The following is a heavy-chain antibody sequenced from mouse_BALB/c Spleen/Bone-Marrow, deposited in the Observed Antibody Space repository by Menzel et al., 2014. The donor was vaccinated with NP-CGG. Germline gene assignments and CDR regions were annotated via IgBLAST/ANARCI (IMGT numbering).Heavy chain of an antibody. CDR3: AREGGDYADVDY. CDR1: GFTFSSFG. D-gene: IGHD2-13*01. J-gene: IGHJ2*01. CDR2: ISSGSSTF. V-gene: IGHV5-17*02. Sequence: EVKLVESGGGLVQPGGSRKLSCAASGFTFSSFGMHWIRQAPEKGLEWVAYISSGSSTFYYADTVKGRFTVSRDNPKNTLFLQMTGLGCEDTAMYYCAREGGDYADVDYWGQGTTLTVSS.